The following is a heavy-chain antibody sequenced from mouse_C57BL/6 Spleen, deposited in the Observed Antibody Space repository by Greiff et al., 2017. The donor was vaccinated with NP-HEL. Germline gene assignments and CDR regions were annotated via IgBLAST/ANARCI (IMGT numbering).Heavy chain of an antibody. CDR3: ARGAMITKAMDY. CDR1: GFTFSSYA. Sequence: EVKLVESGGGLVKPGGSLKLSCAASGFTFSSYAMSWVRQTPEKRLEWVATISDGGSYTYYPDNVKGRFTISRDNAKNNLYLQMSHLKSEDTAMYYCARGAMITKAMDYWGQGTSVTVSS. J-gene: IGHJ4*01. D-gene: IGHD2-4*01. V-gene: IGHV5-4*03. CDR2: ISDGGSYT.